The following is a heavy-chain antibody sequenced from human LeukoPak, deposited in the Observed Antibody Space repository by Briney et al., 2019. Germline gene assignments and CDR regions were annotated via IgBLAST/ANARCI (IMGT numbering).Heavy chain of an antibody. CDR2: IIPILGIA. D-gene: IGHD3-22*01. CDR3: ARTEDYYDSSGYVPELYNWFDP. Sequence: ASVKVSCKASGGTFSSYAISWVRQAPGQGLEWMGRIIPILGIANYAQKFQGRVTITADKSTSTAYMELSSLRSEDTAVYYCARTEDYYDSSGYVPELYNWFDPWGQGTLVTVSS. CDR1: GGTFSSYA. J-gene: IGHJ5*02. V-gene: IGHV1-69*04.